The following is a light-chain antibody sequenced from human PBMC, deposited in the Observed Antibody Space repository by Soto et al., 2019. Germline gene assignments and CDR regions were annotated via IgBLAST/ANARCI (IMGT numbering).Light chain of an antibody. CDR3: QQYNSYWT. CDR2: DAS. CDR1: QSISSW. Sequence: DIQMTQSHSTLSASVGDRVTITCRASQSISSWLAWYQQKPGKAPKLLIYDASSLESGVPSRFSGSGSGTEFTLTISSLQPYDFATYDCQQYNSYWTFGQGTKVEIK. J-gene: IGKJ1*01. V-gene: IGKV1-5*01.